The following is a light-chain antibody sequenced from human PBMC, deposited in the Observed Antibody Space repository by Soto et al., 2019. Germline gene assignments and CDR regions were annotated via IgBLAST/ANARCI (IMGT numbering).Light chain of an antibody. Sequence: QSALTQPPSVSGSPGQSVTISCAGTSSDVGASNRVSWYQQPPGTAPKLLIYEVNNRPSGVPDRFSGAKSGNTASLTISGLQTEDEADYYCSSYTTSMTIFGGGTKLTVL. CDR2: EVN. V-gene: IGLV2-18*02. J-gene: IGLJ2*01. CDR3: SSYTTSMTI. CDR1: SSDVGASNR.